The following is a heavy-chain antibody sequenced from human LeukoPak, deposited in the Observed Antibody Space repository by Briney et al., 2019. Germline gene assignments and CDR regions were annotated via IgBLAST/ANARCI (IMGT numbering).Heavy chain of an antibody. V-gene: IGHV3-30-3*01. CDR2: ISYDGSDK. CDR1: GFTFSSYA. J-gene: IGHJ4*02. D-gene: IGHD6-19*01. CDR3: ARDLSGYFDY. Sequence: GGSLRLSCAASGFTFSSYAMRWVRQAPGKGLEWVAVISYDGSDKYYADSVKGRFTISRDNSKNTLYLQMNSLRAEDTAVYYCARDLSGYFDYWGQGTLVTVSS.